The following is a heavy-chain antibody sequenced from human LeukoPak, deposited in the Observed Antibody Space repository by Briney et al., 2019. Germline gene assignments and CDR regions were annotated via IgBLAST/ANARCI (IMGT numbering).Heavy chain of an antibody. V-gene: IGHV1-2*02. CDR2: INPDSGGT. CDR3: ARVLFYSSGNKSNRVDY. J-gene: IGHJ4*02. D-gene: IGHD6-19*01. Sequence: ASVKASCKASGYTFTDYYIHWVRQAPGQGLEWMGWINPDSGGTNYAQKFQGRVTMTRDTSIRTAYMELSRLRSDDTAVYYCARVLFYSSGNKSNRVDYWGQGTLVTVSS. CDR1: GYTFTDYY.